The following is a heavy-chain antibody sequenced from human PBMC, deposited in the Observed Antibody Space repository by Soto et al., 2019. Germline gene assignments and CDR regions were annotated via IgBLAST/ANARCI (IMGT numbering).Heavy chain of an antibody. V-gene: IGHV3-23*01. CDR1: GFTFSSYA. CDR2: ISNNAAST. D-gene: IGHD2-15*01. CDR3: ARGPSIAAGYDMDV. J-gene: IGHJ6*03. Sequence: GSLRLSCAASGFTFSSYAMSWVRQAPGKGLEWVSVISNNAASTYYADSVRGRFTISRDNSKNTLHLHMNSLSAEDTAVYYCARGPSIAAGYDMDVWGKGTTVTVSS.